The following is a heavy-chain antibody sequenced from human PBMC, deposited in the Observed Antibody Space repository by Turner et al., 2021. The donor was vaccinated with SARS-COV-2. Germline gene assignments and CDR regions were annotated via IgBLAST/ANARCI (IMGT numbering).Heavy chain of an antibody. J-gene: IGHJ6*02. Sequence: QLQLQESGPGLVKPSETLSLTFTVPGGSISRSSYYWGWVRQPPGKGLEWIGGINYSGSTYYNPSLKSRVTISVDTSKNQFSLKLSSVTAADTAVYYCASPSVDFWSGSYYGMDVWGQGTTVTVSS. CDR3: ASPSVDFWSGSYYGMDV. V-gene: IGHV4-39*01. D-gene: IGHD3-3*01. CDR2: INYSGST. CDR1: GGSISRSSYY.